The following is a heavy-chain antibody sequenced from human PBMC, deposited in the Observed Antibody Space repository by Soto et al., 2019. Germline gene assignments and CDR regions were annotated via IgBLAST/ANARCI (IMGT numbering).Heavy chain of an antibody. CDR2: ISYDGSNK. D-gene: IGHD2-2*01. CDR1: GFTFSSYA. Sequence: PGGSLRLSCAASGFTFSSYAMHWVRQAPGKGLEWVAVISYDGSNKYYADSVKGRFTISRDNMLYLQMNSLRAEDTAVYYCARDQGRSITCQLDYWGQGTLVTVSS. V-gene: IGHV3-30-3*01. J-gene: IGHJ4*02. CDR3: ARDQGRSITCQLDY.